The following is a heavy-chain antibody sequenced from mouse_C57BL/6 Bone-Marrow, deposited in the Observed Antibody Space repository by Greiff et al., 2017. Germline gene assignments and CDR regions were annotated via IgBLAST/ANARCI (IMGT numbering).Heavy chain of an antibody. Sequence: VQLQQPGAELVKPGASVKLSCKASGYTFTSYWMHWVKQRPGQGLEWIGMIHPNSGSTNYNEKFKSKATLTVDKSSSTAYMQLSSLTSEDSAVYYCARLNYYGSSYGYAMDYWGQGTSVTVSS. CDR2: IHPNSGST. D-gene: IGHD1-1*01. CDR3: ARLNYYGSSYGYAMDY. J-gene: IGHJ4*01. V-gene: IGHV1-64*01. CDR1: GYTFTSYW.